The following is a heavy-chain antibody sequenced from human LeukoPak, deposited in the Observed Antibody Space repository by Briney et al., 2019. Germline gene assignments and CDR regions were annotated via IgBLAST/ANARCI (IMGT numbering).Heavy chain of an antibody. D-gene: IGHD6-13*01. Sequence: GGSLRLSCAASGFTVSSSYMSWVRQAPGKGLEWVSVTYSGGSTNYADSVKGRFTISRDNSKNTLYLQMNSLRAEDTAVYYCAREAQQDYYYYGMDVWGQGTTVTVSS. J-gene: IGHJ6*02. CDR3: AREAQQDYYYYGMDV. V-gene: IGHV3-53*01. CDR1: GFTVSSSY. CDR2: TYSGGST.